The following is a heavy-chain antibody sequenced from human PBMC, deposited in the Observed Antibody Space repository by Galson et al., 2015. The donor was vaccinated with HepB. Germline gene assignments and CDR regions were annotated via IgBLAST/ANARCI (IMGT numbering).Heavy chain of an antibody. Sequence: QSGAEVKKPGESLKISCKGTGSGYRSDTFWIGWVRQMPGKGLEWMGIIYPDDSDGTYSPSFQGHVTISIDKSISTAYLQWNSLKASDTATYYCVTLSLALPSTRAFDFWGQGTVVTVSS. CDR1: GSGYRSDTFW. J-gene: IGHJ3*01. CDR2: IYPDDSDG. CDR3: VTLSLALPSTRAFDF. V-gene: IGHV5-51*03. D-gene: IGHD3-3*02.